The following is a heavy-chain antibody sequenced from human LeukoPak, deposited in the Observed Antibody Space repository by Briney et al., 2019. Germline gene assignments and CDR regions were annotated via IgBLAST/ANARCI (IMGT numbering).Heavy chain of an antibody. D-gene: IGHD3-16*01. J-gene: IGHJ5*02. V-gene: IGHV1-2*02. Sequence: ASVKVSCKASGYTFTGYYMHWVRQAPGQGREWMGCINPNSGGTNYAQKLQGRVTMTRDTYISTAYMELSRLRSDDTAVYYCARDGGLGSSNWFDPWGQGTLVTVSS. CDR3: ARDGGLGSSNWFDP. CDR1: GYTFTGYY. CDR2: INPNSGGT.